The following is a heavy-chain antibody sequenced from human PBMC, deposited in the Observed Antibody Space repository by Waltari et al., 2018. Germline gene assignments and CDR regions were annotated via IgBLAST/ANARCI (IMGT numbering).Heavy chain of an antibody. D-gene: IGHD2-15*01. J-gene: IGHJ4*02. CDR1: GGSISSYY. Sequence: QVQLQESGPGLVKPSETLSLTCTVSGGSISSYYWSWIRQPPGKGLEWIGYIYYSGSTNYNPSLKSRVTISVDTSKYQFSLKLSSVTAADTAVYYCARGNCSGGSCYPPDYYFDYWGQGTLVTVSS. CDR3: ARGNCSGGSCYPPDYYFDY. CDR2: IYYSGST. V-gene: IGHV4-59*01.